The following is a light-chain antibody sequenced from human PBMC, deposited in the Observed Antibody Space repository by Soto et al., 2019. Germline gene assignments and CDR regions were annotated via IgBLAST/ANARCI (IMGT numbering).Light chain of an antibody. CDR2: GVL. CDR3: QQYDSSPRT. V-gene: IGKV3-20*01. CDR1: QSIRSNY. Sequence: IVLTQSPGTVSLSLGESATLSCRASQSIRSNYAAWYQQKPGQAPRLLIYGVLNMATGIPDRFSGSGSGTDFTLTISRLEPEDSGVYHWQQYDSSPRTFGQGTKLEIK. J-gene: IGKJ2*01.